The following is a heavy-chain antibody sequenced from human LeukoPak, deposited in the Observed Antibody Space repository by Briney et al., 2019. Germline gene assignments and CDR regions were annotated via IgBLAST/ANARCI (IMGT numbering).Heavy chain of an antibody. Sequence: GGSLRLSCAASGFSFINYWMSWVRQAPRKGLEWVANIKVDGSEKYYVDSVKGRFTISRDNAKNSLYLQMNSLRADDTAVYYCARDLGTWFDPWGQGTLVTVSS. V-gene: IGHV3-7*01. CDR1: GFSFINYW. CDR2: IKVDGSEK. CDR3: ARDLGTWFDP. D-gene: IGHD3/OR15-3a*01. J-gene: IGHJ5*02.